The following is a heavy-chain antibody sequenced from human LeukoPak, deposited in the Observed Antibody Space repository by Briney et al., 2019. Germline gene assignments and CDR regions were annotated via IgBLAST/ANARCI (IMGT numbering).Heavy chain of an antibody. Sequence: GGSLRLSCAASGFTVSSNYMSWVRQAPGKGLEWVSVIYSGGSTYYADSVKGRFTISRDNSKNTLYLQVNSLRAEDTAVYYCARVQTVDGYYYYGMDVWGQGTTVTVSS. J-gene: IGHJ6*02. CDR2: IYSGGST. CDR3: ARVQTVDGYYYYGMDV. V-gene: IGHV3-53*01. CDR1: GFTVSSNY. D-gene: IGHD2-8*01.